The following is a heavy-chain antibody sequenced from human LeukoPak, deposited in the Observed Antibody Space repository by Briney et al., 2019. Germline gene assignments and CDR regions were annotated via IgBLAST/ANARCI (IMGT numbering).Heavy chain of an antibody. D-gene: IGHD6-13*01. CDR1: GGTFSSYA. CDR3: ARSSSPHLDYYYYMDV. V-gene: IGHV1-69*05. CDR2: IIPIFGTA. Sequence: SVKVSCKASGGTFSSYAISWVRQTPGQGLEWMGGIIPIFGTANYAQKFQGRVTITTDESTSTAYMELSSLRSEDTAVYYCARSSSPHLDYYYYMDVWGKGTTVTVSS. J-gene: IGHJ6*03.